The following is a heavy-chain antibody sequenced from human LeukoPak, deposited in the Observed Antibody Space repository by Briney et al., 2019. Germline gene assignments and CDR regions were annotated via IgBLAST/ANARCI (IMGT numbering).Heavy chain of an antibody. Sequence: GESLKISCKGSRYSFTSYCIGWVCQMPAKNLEWMGVIYPGVSDTRSTPSFQGPVTLSADTSISTPSLQWSTLKASHTAMSYCARLRAGAPPRYYHYGMDVWGQGTTVTVSS. V-gene: IGHV5-51*01. CDR3: ARLRAGAPPRYYHYGMDV. CDR2: IYPGVSDT. D-gene: IGHD6-19*01. CDR1: RYSFTSYC. J-gene: IGHJ6*02.